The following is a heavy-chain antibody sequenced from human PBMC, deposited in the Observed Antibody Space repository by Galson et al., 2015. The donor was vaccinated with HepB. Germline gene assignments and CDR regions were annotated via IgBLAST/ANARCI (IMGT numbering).Heavy chain of an antibody. J-gene: IGHJ6*03. CDR2: MNPNSGNT. V-gene: IGHV1-8*01. CDR1: GFPFISYD. CDR3: ARGSINYYGAGTSHTRSYYMDV. Sequence: SVKVSCKASGFPFISYDINWVRQATGQGLGWLGWMNPNSGNTGFAQKFKGRVILTRNTSISTAYMELRSLRSEDAAVYYCARGSINYYGAGTSHTRSYYMDVWGTGTTVTVSS. D-gene: IGHD3-10*01.